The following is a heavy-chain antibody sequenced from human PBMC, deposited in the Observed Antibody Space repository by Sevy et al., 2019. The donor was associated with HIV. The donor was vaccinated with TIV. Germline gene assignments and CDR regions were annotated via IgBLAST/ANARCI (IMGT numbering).Heavy chain of an antibody. CDR3: AKDGVSRNKLWDWFDP. CDR1: GFTFNIYA. Sequence: GGSLRLSCATSGFTFNIYAMSWVRLAPGKGLEWVSTIGGGDTYYADSVKGRFTISRDDSKSAVYLQMNSLRADDTAVYYCAKDGVSRNKLWDWFDPWGQGTLVTVSS. CDR2: IGGGDT. V-gene: IGHV3-23*01. D-gene: IGHD2-21*01. J-gene: IGHJ5*02.